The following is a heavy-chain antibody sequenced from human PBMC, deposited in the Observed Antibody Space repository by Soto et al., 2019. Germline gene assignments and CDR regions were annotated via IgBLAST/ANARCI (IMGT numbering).Heavy chain of an antibody. CDR3: ARDSGSSYGPFDY. J-gene: IGHJ4*02. Sequence: GGSLRLSCAASGFTFSSYSMNWVRQAPGKGLEWVSYISSSSTIYYADSVKGRFTISRDNAKNSLYLQMNSLRDEDTAVYYCARDSGSSYGPFDYWGQGTLVTVSS. D-gene: IGHD5-18*01. CDR2: ISSSSTI. CDR1: GFTFSSYS. V-gene: IGHV3-48*02.